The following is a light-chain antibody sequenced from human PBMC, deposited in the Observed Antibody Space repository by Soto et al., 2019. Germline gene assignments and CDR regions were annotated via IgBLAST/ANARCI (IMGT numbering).Light chain of an antibody. Sequence: QSALTQPPSASGSPGQSVTISCTGTSSDVGGYNYVSWYQQHPGKAPKVMIYEVSKRPSGVPDRFSGSKSGNTASLTVSGLQAEDEADYDCSSYGGRNNLVVFGGGTKLTVL. J-gene: IGLJ2*01. CDR3: SSYGGRNNLVV. CDR2: EVS. V-gene: IGLV2-8*01. CDR1: SSDVGGYNY.